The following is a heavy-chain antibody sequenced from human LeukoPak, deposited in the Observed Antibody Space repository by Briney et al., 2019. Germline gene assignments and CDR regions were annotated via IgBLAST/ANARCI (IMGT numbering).Heavy chain of an antibody. CDR2: INPNSGGT. J-gene: IGHJ4*02. CDR3: ARLADYYDSSGSAC. CDR1: GYTLTGYY. D-gene: IGHD3-22*01. Sequence: ASVKVSCKASGYTLTGYYMHWVRQAPGQGLEWMGWINPNSGGTNYAQKFQGRVTMTRDTSISTAYMELSRLKSDDTAVYYCARLADYYDSSGSACWGQGTLVTVSS. V-gene: IGHV1-2*02.